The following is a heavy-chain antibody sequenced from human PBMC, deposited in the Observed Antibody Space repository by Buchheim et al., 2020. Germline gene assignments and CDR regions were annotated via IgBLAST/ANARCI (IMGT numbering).Heavy chain of an antibody. V-gene: IGHV3-33*01. CDR2: IWYDGSNK. CDR1: GFTFSSYG. CDR3: ARDPYDSSGYYYGRLDY. J-gene: IGHJ4*02. Sequence: QVQLVESGGGVVQPGRSLRLSCAASGFTFSSYGMHWVRQAPGKGLEWVAVIWYDGSNKYYADSVKGRFTISRDNSKNTLYLQMNSLRAEDTAVYYCARDPYDSSGYYYGRLDYWGQGTL. D-gene: IGHD3-22*01.